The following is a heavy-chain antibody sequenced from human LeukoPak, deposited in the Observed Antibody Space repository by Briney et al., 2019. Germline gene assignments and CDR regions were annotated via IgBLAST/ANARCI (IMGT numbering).Heavy chain of an antibody. Sequence: GGSLRLSCAVSGFTVSSNYMTWVRQAPGKGLEWVSVIYSGGSTYYADSVKGRFIISRDNSKNTLYLQMNSLRAEDTAVYYCARGGSDRNPFDYWGQGTLVTVSS. CDR2: IYSGGST. CDR3: ARGGSDRNPFDY. D-gene: IGHD6-19*01. J-gene: IGHJ4*02. CDR1: GFTVSSNY. V-gene: IGHV3-66*01.